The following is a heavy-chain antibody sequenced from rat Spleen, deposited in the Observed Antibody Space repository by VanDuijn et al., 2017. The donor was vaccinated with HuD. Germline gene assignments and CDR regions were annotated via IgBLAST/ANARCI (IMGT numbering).Heavy chain of an antibody. J-gene: IGHJ2*01. CDR2: ISTGCGNT. CDR1: GFSLSSYG. D-gene: IGHD2-5*01. Sequence: VQLKESGPGLMQPSETLSLTCTVSGFSLSSYGVIWVRQAPTKGLEWVASISTGCGNTYYRDSVQGRFTISRDNAKNTLYLQMNSPTSEDTATYDCTRGGYFRYWGQGVMVTVSS. V-gene: IGHV5S13*01. CDR3: TRGGYFRY.